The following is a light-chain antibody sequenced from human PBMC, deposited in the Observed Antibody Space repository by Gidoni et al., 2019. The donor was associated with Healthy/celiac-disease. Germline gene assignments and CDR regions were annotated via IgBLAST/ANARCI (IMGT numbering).Light chain of an antibody. CDR2: WAS. CDR3: QQYYSTPRT. V-gene: IGKV4-1*01. CDR1: QSFLYSSNNKNY. J-gene: IGKJ1*01. Sequence: DIVMTQSPDSLAVSLGERATINCKSSQSFLYSSNNKNYLAWYQQKPGQPPKLLIYWASTRESGVPDRFSGSGSGTDFTLTISSLQAEDVAVYYCQQYYSTPRTFGQXTKVEIK.